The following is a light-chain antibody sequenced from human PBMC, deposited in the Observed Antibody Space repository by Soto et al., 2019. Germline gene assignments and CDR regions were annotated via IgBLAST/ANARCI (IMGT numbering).Light chain of an antibody. CDR3: QQCGASPQT. J-gene: IGKJ1*01. V-gene: IGKV3-20*01. CDR2: GAS. CDR1: QSVTSNY. Sequence: EIVLTQSPGTLSLSPGERATLFCRASQSVTSNYLAWYQQKPGQAPRLLIYGASNRATDIPDRFSGSGSGTDFILTISRLEPEDFAVYYCQQCGASPQTFGQGTKVEIK.